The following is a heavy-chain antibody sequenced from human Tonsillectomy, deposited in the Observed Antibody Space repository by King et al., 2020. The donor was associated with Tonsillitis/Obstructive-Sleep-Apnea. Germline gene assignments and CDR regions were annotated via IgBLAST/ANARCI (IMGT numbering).Heavy chain of an antibody. CDR3: ASQVWSGYYFFDY. D-gene: IGHD3-3*01. V-gene: IGHV3-23*04. CDR1: GFTFSSYV. CDR2: IIGSGGST. J-gene: IGHJ4*02. Sequence: VQLVESGGGLVQPGGSLRLSCAASGFTFSSYVMNWVRQAPGKGLEWVSTIIGSGGSTYYADSVKGRFTISRDNSKNTLYLQVNSLRAEDTAVYYCASQVWSGYYFFDYWGQGTLVTVSS.